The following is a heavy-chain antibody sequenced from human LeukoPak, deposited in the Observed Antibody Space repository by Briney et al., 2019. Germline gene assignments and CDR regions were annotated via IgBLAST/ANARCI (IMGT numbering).Heavy chain of an antibody. Sequence: ASVKVSCKASAYTFTRHGISWVRQAPGQGLEWMGWISCYNGDTHYAQNYQGRLTMTTDTSTSTAYMELRSLRSDDTAVYYCARDPSNTSGYNALFDYWGQGTLVTVSS. CDR2: ISCYNGDT. CDR3: ARDPSNTSGYNALFDY. CDR1: AYTFTRHG. V-gene: IGHV1-18*01. J-gene: IGHJ4*02. D-gene: IGHD3-22*01.